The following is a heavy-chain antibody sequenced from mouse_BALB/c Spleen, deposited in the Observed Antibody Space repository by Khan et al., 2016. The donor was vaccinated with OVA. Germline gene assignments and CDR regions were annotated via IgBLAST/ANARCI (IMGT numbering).Heavy chain of an antibody. CDR2: IYPGSGRT. J-gene: IGHJ2*01. CDR1: GYTFTDYI. CDR3: ARSGYGSLGY. Sequence: VQLLESGPVLVKPGASVKMSCKASGYTFTDYIINWVRQRTGQGLEWIGQIYPGSGRTYYNEKFKGKATLTADKSSNTAYMQLKSLTSEDSAVYFCARSGYGSLGYWGQGTTLTVSS. V-gene: IGHV1-77*01. D-gene: IGHD1-1*01.